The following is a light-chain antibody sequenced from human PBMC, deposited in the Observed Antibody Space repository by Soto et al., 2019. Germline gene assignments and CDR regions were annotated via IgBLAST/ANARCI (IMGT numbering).Light chain of an antibody. V-gene: IGKV1-5*03. Sequence: DIQMTQSPSTLSASVGDRVTITCRASQSISNWLAWYQQKPGKAPKLLIYRASALESGVPSRFSGSGSGTEFTLTISSLQPEDFATYYCQQYDMFGPGTKVDIK. CDR3: QQYDM. CDR2: RAS. CDR1: QSISNW. J-gene: IGKJ1*01.